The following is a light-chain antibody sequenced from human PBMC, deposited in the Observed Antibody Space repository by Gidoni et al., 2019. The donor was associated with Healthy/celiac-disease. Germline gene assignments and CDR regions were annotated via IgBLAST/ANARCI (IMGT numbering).Light chain of an antibody. CDR2: KAS. CDR3: QQYNSYPYT. V-gene: IGKV1-5*03. CDR1: QSISSW. J-gene: IGKJ2*01. Sequence: DIQMTQSPSTLSASVGDRVTITCRASQSISSWLSWYQQKPGKAPKLLIDKASRLDSGVPSRFSGIGSGTEFTLTISSLQPDDVATYYCQQYNSYPYTFGQGTKLEIK.